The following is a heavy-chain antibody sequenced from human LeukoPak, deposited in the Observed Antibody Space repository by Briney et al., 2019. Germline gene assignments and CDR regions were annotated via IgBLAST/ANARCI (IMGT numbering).Heavy chain of an antibody. D-gene: IGHD3-10*01. Sequence: GGSLRLSCAASGFIFSRNSMNWVRQAPGKGLEWVSSISSSSSYIYYADSVKGRFTISRDNAKNSLYLQMNSLRAEDTAVYYCAKDSALDTMVRGVYFDYWGQGTLVTVSS. V-gene: IGHV3-21*04. CDR2: ISSSSSYI. CDR1: GFIFSRNS. CDR3: AKDSALDTMVRGVYFDY. J-gene: IGHJ4*02.